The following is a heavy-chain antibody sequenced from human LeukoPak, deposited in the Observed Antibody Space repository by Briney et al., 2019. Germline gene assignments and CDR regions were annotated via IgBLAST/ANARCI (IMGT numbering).Heavy chain of an antibody. CDR3: ARQGYDILTGYIDAFDI. CDR2: ISYSGST. D-gene: IGHD3-9*01. Sequence: SETLSLTCTVSGGSIGSYYWSWIRQPPGKGLEWIGYISYSGSTNYNPPLKSRVTISIDTSKNQFSLKLRSVTAADTAIYYCARQGYDILTGYIDAFDIWGQGTMVTVSS. V-gene: IGHV4-59*08. CDR1: GGSIGSYY. J-gene: IGHJ3*02.